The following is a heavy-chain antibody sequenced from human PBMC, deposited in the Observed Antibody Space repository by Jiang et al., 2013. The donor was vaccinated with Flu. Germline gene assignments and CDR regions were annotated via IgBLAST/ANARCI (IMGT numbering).Heavy chain of an antibody. Sequence: GPGLVKPSQTLSLTCTVSGGSISSGGYYWSWIRQHPGKGLEWIGYIYYSGSAYYNPSLKSLVTISVDTSKNQFSLKLSSVTAADTAVYYCARADYDSSGYYLWNAFDIWGQGTMVTVSS. CDR2: IYYSGSA. J-gene: IGHJ3*02. CDR1: GGSISSGGYY. D-gene: IGHD3-22*01. CDR3: ARADYDSSGYYLWNAFDI. V-gene: IGHV4-31*01.